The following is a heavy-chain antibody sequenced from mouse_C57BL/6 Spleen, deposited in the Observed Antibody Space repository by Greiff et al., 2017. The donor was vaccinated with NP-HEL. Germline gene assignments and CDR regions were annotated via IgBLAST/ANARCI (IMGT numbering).Heavy chain of an antibody. CDR1: GYTFTSYW. Sequence: VQLQQSGAELVKPGASVKLSCKASGYTFTSYWMHWVKQRPGQGLEWIGMIHPNSGSTNYNEKFKSKATLTVDKSSSTAYMQLSSLTSEDSAVYYCARSPVYYYGSSYEGYAMDYWGQGTSVTVSS. V-gene: IGHV1-64*01. D-gene: IGHD1-1*01. J-gene: IGHJ4*01. CDR2: IHPNSGST. CDR3: ARSPVYYYGSSYEGYAMDY.